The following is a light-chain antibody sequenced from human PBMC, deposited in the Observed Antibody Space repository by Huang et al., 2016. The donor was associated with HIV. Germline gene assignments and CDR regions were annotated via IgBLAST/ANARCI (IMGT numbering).Light chain of an antibody. CDR2: CSS. J-gene: IGKJ2*01. Sequence: EIVLTQSPDTLSLSPGERATLSCVASQNVSSNSLAWYQHKPGPAPRLLIYCSSTRATGIRDRFSGSGSGTDFSRTISRLEPEDFAVFYCQQFGISPRTFGQGTKVEIK. CDR1: QNVSSNS. CDR3: QQFGISPRT. V-gene: IGKV3-20*01.